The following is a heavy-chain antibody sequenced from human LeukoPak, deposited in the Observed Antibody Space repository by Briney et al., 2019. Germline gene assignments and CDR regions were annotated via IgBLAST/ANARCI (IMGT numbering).Heavy chain of an antibody. J-gene: IGHJ6*02. CDR3: ARGQDELLWFGEFDYYYYYGMDV. Sequence: GASVKVSCEASGYTFTGYYMHWVRQAPGQGLEWMGWINPNSGGTNYAQKFQGRVTMTRDTSISTAYMELSRLRSDDTAVYYCARGQDELLWFGEFDYYYYYGMDVWGQGTTVTVSS. CDR2: INPNSGGT. V-gene: IGHV1-2*02. D-gene: IGHD3-10*01. CDR1: GYTFTGYY.